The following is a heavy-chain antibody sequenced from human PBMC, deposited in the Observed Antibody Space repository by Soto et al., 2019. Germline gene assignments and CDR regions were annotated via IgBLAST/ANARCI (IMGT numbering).Heavy chain of an antibody. V-gene: IGHV3-48*02. CDR1: GFTFSSYS. J-gene: IGHJ4*02. Sequence: EVQLVESGGGLVQPGGSLRLSCAASGFTFSSYSMNWVRQAPGKGLEWVSYISSSSSTIYYADSVKGRFTISRDNAKNSLYLQMNSLRDEDTAVYYCARGRCSGGSCYSYFDYWGQGTLVTVSS. D-gene: IGHD2-15*01. CDR3: ARGRCSGGSCYSYFDY. CDR2: ISSSSSTI.